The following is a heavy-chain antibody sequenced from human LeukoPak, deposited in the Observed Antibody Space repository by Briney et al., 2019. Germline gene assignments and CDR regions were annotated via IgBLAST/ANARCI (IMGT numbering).Heavy chain of an antibody. Sequence: GGSLRLSCAASGFTFSSYAMSWVRQAPGKGLEGVSAISGSGFRTYYADSVKGRFTISKDNSKNTLYLQMNSLRAEDTAVYYCAKVGHIVVVTAIPPLLFAYWGQGTLVTVSS. CDR2: ISGSGFRT. V-gene: IGHV3-23*01. CDR3: AKVGHIVVVTAIPPLLFAY. CDR1: GFTFSSYA. D-gene: IGHD2-21*02. J-gene: IGHJ4*02.